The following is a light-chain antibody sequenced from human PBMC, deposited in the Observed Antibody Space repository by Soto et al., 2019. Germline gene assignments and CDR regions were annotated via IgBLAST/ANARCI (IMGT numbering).Light chain of an antibody. Sequence: VMTQYQLSLPVTLGQPASISCRSSQSLVYSDGNTYLNWFQHKSGQPPKLLIYWASTRQSGVPDRFSGSGSGTDFTLTINSLQPEDVAIYYCQQYYSRPLTFGQG. V-gene: IGKV2-30*01. CDR1: QSLVYSDGNTY. CDR2: WAS. CDR3: QQYYSRPLT. J-gene: IGKJ5*01.